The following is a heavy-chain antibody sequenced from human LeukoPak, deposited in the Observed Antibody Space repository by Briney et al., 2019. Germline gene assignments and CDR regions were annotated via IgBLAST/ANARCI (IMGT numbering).Heavy chain of an antibody. CDR2: INHSGST. CDR1: GGSFSGYY. D-gene: IGHD2-2*01. J-gene: IGHJ6*02. V-gene: IGHV4-34*01. CDR3: ARYCSRTSCYRYYYYGLDV. Sequence: SETLSLTCPVYGGSFSGYYLSWIRQPPGKGLEWVGEINHSGSTNFNPSLKSRVTISVDMSKNQLPLKLSSVTAADTAVYYCARYCSRTSCYRYYYYGLDVWGQGTTVTVSS.